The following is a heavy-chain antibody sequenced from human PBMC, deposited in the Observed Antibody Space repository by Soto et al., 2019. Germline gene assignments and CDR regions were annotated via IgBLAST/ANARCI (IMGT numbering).Heavy chain of an antibody. CDR2: IYHSGST. CDR3: ALELLAGWFDP. J-gene: IGHJ5*02. CDR1: GGSISSYS. D-gene: IGHD1-26*01. Sequence: SETLSLTCTVSGGSISSYSWSWIRQPPGKGLEWIGYIYHSGSTYYNPSLKSRVTISVDRSKNQFSLKLSSVTAADTAVYYCALELLAGWFDPWGQGTLVTVSS. V-gene: IGHV4-59*04.